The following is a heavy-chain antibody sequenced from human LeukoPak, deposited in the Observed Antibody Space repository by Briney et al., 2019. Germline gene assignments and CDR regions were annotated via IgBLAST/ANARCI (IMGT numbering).Heavy chain of an antibody. J-gene: IGHJ4*02. CDR1: GFTFTTFW. CDR2: INHDGSST. V-gene: IGHV3-74*01. CDR3: AISGSYWAWAH. Sequence: GGSLRLSCATSGFTFTTFWMHWVRQAPGKGLVWVSRINHDGSSTNYADSVKGRFTVSRDNAKNTVYLQMNSLRAEDTAVYYCAISGSYWAWAHWGQGTLVTISS. D-gene: IGHD1-26*01.